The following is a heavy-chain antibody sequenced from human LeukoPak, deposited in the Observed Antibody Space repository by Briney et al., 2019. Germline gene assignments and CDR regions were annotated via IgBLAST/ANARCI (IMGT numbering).Heavy chain of an antibody. D-gene: IGHD2-2*01. Sequence: PSETLSLTCTVSGGSISSYYWSWIRQPPGKGLEWIGYIYYSGSTNYNPSLKSRVTISVDTSKNQFSLHLNSVTPEDTAVYYCAVGTYADYYYYMDVWGKGTTVIVSS. V-gene: IGHV4-59*12. CDR1: GGSISSYY. CDR2: IYYSGST. CDR3: AVGTYADYYYYMDV. J-gene: IGHJ6*03.